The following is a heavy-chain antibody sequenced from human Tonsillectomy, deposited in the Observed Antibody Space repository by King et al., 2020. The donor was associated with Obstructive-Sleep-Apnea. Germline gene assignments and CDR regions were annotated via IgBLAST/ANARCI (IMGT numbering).Heavy chain of an antibody. Sequence: VQLQESGPGLVKPSQTLSLTCTVSGGSISSGGYYWSWIRQHPGKGLEWIGYIYYSGSPYYNPAPNSRVTISVDTSKNQFSLKLSSVTAADTAVYYCARDGRSVDNYYYYGMDVWGQGTTVTVSS. J-gene: IGHJ6*02. V-gene: IGHV4-31*03. D-gene: IGHD5-12*01. CDR1: GGSISSGGYY. CDR3: ARDGRSVDNYYYYGMDV. CDR2: IYYSGSP.